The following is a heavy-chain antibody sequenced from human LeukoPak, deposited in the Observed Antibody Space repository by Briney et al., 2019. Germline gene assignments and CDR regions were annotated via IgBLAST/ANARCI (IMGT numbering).Heavy chain of an antibody. J-gene: IGHJ6*03. D-gene: IGHD5-18*01. Sequence: KTSETLSLTCTVSGGSISSGSYYWSWIRQPAGKGLEWIGRIYTSGSTNYNPSLNSRVTISVDTSKDQFSLKLSSVTSADTAVYYCARDPFVEEHNFGWDYYYFYMDVWGKGTTVTVS. CDR1: GGSISSGSYY. V-gene: IGHV4-61*02. CDR2: IYTSGST. CDR3: ARDPFVEEHNFGWDYYYFYMDV.